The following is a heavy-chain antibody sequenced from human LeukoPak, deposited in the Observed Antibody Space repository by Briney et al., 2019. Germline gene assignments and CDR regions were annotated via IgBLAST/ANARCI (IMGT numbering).Heavy chain of an antibody. CDR2: ISSSSSTV. J-gene: IGHJ4*02. CDR1: GFTLSSYN. CDR3: ARGMTTSDY. D-gene: IGHD4-17*01. Sequence: PGGSLRLSCVASGFTLSSYNMNWVRKAPGKGLEWVSYISSSSSTVYYADSVKGRFTISRDNAKNSLYLQMNSLRDEDTALYYCARGMTTSDYWGQGTLVTVSS. V-gene: IGHV3-48*02.